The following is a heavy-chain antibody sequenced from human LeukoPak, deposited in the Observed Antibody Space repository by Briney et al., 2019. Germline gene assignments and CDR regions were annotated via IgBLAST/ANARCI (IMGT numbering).Heavy chain of an antibody. D-gene: IGHD1-1*01. V-gene: IGHV3-7*01. CDR2: MRGDGRLI. CDR3: ARLFGGVTTFDF. Sequence: GGSLRLSCAASGFTFSSFWMSWVRQAPGRGLQWVASMRGDGRLIHYVDSVEGRFTISRDNARNSLYLEMNSLRAEDTAVYYCARLFGGVTTFDFWGQGALVTVSS. CDR1: GFTFSSFW. J-gene: IGHJ4*02.